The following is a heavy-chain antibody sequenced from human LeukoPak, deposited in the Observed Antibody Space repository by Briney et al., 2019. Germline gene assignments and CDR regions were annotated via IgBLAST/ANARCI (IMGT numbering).Heavy chain of an antibody. CDR2: INPNSGGT. CDR1: GYTFTGYY. V-gene: IGHV1-2*02. Sequence: ASVTVSCKASGYTFTGYYMHWVRQAPGQGREGIGWINPNSGGTNYAQKFQGRVTITRDTSISTAYMELSRLRSDDTAVYYCARGPPGAFRFLEWKSPLDYWGQGTLVTVSS. J-gene: IGHJ4*02. D-gene: IGHD3-3*01. CDR3: ARGPPGAFRFLEWKSPLDY.